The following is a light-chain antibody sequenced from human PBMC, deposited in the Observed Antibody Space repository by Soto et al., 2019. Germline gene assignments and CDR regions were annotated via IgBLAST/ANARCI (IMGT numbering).Light chain of an antibody. V-gene: IGLV2-14*01. Sequence: QSVLTQPASVSASPGQAITLSCTGTNSDVGGYDYVSWYQQHPGKAPKLMIFKVNIRPSGVSNRFSGSKSGNTASLTISGLQSEDEADYYCASYTSRSTGVFGRGTKLTVL. CDR1: NSDVGGYDY. CDR2: KVN. J-gene: IGLJ3*02. CDR3: ASYTSRSTGV.